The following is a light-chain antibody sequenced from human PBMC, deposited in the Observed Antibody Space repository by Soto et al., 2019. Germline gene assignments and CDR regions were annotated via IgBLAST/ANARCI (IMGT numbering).Light chain of an antibody. CDR2: GAS. CDR1: RSVSSRY. Sequence: EIVLTQSPGTLSLSPGEGATLSCRASRSVSSRYLAWYQQKPGQAPRLPIYGASSRATGIPDRFSGSGSGTDFTLTISRLEPEDFAVYHCHQYGYSPNTFGQGTKLEIK. CDR3: HQYGYSPNT. V-gene: IGKV3-20*01. J-gene: IGKJ2*01.